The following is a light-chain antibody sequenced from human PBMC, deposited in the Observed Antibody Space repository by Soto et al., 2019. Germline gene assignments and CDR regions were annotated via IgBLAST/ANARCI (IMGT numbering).Light chain of an antibody. V-gene: IGLV2-14*01. J-gene: IGLJ2*01. CDR2: DVN. CDR3: SSYTSIITVV. Sequence: QSLLTQPASVSGSPGQSITISCTGTSSDVGGYNYVSWYQHHPGKAPKLLIYDVNNRPSGVSDRFSGSKSGNTASLTISGLQTEDEADYYCSSYTSIITVVFGGGTKLTVL. CDR1: SSDVGGYNY.